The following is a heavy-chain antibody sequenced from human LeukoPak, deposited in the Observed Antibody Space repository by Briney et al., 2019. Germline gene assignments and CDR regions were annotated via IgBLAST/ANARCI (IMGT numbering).Heavy chain of an antibody. V-gene: IGHV1-69*05. CDR2: IIPIFGTA. D-gene: IGHD3-3*01. CDR3: ARSRIKSGSADGYYYMVV. J-gene: IGHJ6*03. CDR1: GGTFSSYA. Sequence: SVKVSCKASGGTFSSYAISWVRQAPGQGLEWMGGIIPIFGTANYAQKFQGRVTITTDESTSTAYMELSSLRSEDTAVYYCARSRIKSGSADGYYYMVVWGKGTTVTVSS.